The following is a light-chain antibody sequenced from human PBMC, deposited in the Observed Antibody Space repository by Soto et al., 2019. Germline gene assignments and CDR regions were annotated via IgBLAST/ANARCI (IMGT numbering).Light chain of an antibody. V-gene: IGKV1-33*01. Sequence: DIQMTQSPSSLSASVGDRVTITCQASQDISNYLNWYQQKPGKAPKLLIYDASNLETGVPSRFGGSGSGTDFTFTISSLQPEDIATYYCQQYDNPPLTFGGGTKVEIK. CDR3: QQYDNPPLT. CDR1: QDISNY. CDR2: DAS. J-gene: IGKJ4*01.